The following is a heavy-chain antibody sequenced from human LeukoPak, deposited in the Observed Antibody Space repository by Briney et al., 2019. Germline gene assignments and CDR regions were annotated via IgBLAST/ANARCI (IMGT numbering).Heavy chain of an antibody. J-gene: IGHJ3*02. CDR2: VYHTGTT. V-gene: IGHV4-38-2*01. Sequence: KPSETLSLTCAVSGYPISSGYYWGWIRQPPGKGLEWIGSVYHTGTTYYNPSLKSRVTISVDTSKNQFSLRLTSVTASDTAVYYCARPITPLTTVEDAFEIWGQGAMVAVSS. D-gene: IGHD4-11*01. CDR1: GYPISSGYY. CDR3: ARPITPLTTVEDAFEI.